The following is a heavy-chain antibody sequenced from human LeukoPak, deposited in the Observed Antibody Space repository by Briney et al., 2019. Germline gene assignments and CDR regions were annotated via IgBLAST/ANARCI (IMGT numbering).Heavy chain of an antibody. Sequence: GGSLRLSCAASGFTFSSYAMSCVRQAPGKGLEWVSTITDSGGTAFYADSVKGRFTISRDNSKNTLFLQMNSLRAEDTAVYHCAKHDYGDFTPSPYPIWGQGTLVAVSS. CDR1: GFTFSSYA. D-gene: IGHD4-17*01. V-gene: IGHV3-23*01. CDR2: ITDSGGTA. J-gene: IGHJ4*02. CDR3: AKHDYGDFTPSPYPI.